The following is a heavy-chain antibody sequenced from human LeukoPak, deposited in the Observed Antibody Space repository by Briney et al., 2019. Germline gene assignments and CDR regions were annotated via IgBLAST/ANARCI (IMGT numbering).Heavy chain of an antibody. CDR3: TTDEGVDDYFDY. D-gene: IGHD3-10*01. V-gene: IGHV3-15*01. CDR2: ILSKTDGGTT. Sequence: PGGSLRPSCAASGFTFSSAWMSWVRQAPGEGLEWVGRILSKTDGGTTDYAAPVKGRFTISRDESKNMLYLQMNSLKTEDTAVYYCTTDEGVDDYFDYWGQGTLVTVSS. CDR1: GFTFSSAW. J-gene: IGHJ4*02.